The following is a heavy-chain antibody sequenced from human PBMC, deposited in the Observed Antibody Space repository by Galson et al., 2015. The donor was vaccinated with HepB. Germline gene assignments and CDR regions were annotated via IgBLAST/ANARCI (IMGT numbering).Heavy chain of an antibody. V-gene: IGHV1-69*13. CDR3: ARVGGYPTNYYGMDV. J-gene: IGHJ6*02. CDR1: GGTFSSYA. D-gene: IGHD5-18*01. CDR2: IIPIFGTA. Sequence: SVKVSCKASGGTFSSYAISWVRQAPGQGLEWMGGIIPIFGTANYAQKFQGRVTITADESTSTAYMELSSLRSEDTAVYYCARVGGYPTNYYGMDVWGQGTTVTVSS.